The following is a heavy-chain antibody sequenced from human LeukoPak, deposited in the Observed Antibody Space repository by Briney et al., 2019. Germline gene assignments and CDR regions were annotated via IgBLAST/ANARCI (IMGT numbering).Heavy chain of an antibody. CDR2: ISSSGSTI. D-gene: IGHD6-13*01. V-gene: IGHV3-48*03. CDR1: GFTFDDYG. Sequence: PGGSLRLSCAASGFTFDDYGMSWVRQAPGKGLEWVSYISSSGSTIYYADSVKGRFTISRDNAKNSLYLQMNSLRAEDTAVYYCARDGGLEAAAGIHPWGQGTLVTVSS. CDR3: ARDGGLEAAAGIHP. J-gene: IGHJ5*02.